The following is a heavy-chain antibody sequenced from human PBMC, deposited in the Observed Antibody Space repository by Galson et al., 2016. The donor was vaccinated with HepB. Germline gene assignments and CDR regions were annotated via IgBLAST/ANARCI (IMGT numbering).Heavy chain of an antibody. V-gene: IGHV3-23*01. CDR2: IYGSGGST. J-gene: IGHJ4*02. Sequence: SLRLSCAASGFTFSNYAMSWVRQAPGKGLECVSTIYGSGGSTFHADSVKGRFTISRDNSKHTLYLQMSSLRAEDTAVSYCAKVGHAFWNTYFAHAYYLDYWGQGNLVTGSS. D-gene: IGHD3-3*01. CDR3: AKVGHAFWNTYFAHAYYLDY. CDR1: GFTFSNYA.